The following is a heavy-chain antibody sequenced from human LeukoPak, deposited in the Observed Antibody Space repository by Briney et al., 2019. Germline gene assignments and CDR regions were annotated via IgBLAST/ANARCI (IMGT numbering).Heavy chain of an antibody. CDR1: GGSFSGYY. CDR3: ARGVVKYYDILTGLLRYYFDY. V-gene: IGHV4-34*01. CDR2: INHSGST. Sequence: SETLSLTCAVYGGSFSGYYWSWIRQPPGKGLEWIGEINHSGSTNYNPSLKSRVTISVDTSKNQFSLKLSSVTAADTAVYYCARGVVKYYDILTGLLRYYFDYWGQGTLVTVSS. D-gene: IGHD3-9*01. J-gene: IGHJ4*02.